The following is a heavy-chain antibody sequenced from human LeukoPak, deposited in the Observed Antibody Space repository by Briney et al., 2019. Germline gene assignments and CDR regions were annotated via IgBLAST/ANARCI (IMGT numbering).Heavy chain of an antibody. CDR2: FDPEDGET. D-gene: IGHD1-1*01. CDR1: GYTLTELS. J-gene: IGHJ6*02. V-gene: IGHV1-24*01. CDR3: ATDPGTGGGFYYYGMDV. Sequence: ASVKVSCKVSGYTLTELSMHWVRQAPGKGLEWMGGFDPEDGETIYAQKFQGRVTMTEDTSTDTAYMELSSLRSQDTAVYYCATDPGTGGGFYYYGMDVWGQGTTVTVSS.